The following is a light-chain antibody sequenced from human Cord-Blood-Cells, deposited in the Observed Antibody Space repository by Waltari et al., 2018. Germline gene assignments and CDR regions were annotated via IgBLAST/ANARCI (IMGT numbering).Light chain of an antibody. CDR2: AAS. V-gene: IGKV1-39*01. CDR3: QQSYSTPIT. J-gene: IGKJ5*01. Sequence: DIQMTQSPSSLSASVGDRVTITCQASQSISSYLNWYQQKPGKAPKLLIYAASSLQSGVPSMFSGSGSGTDFTLTISSLQPEDFATYYCQQSYSTPITFGQSTRLEIK. CDR1: QSISSY.